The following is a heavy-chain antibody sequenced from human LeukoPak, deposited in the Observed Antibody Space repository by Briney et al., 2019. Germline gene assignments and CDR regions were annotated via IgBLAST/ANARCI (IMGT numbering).Heavy chain of an antibody. CDR3: ARGPGQLRYFDWLLRPYYFDY. J-gene: IGHJ4*02. D-gene: IGHD3-9*01. CDR2: MNPNSGNT. V-gene: IGHV1-8*01. CDR1: GYTFTSYD. Sequence: GASVKVSCKASGYTFTSYDINWMRQATGQGLEWMGWMNPNSGNTGYAQKFQGRITMTRNTSISTAYMELGSLRSEDTAVYYCARGPGQLRYFDWLLRPYYFDYWGQGTLVTVSS.